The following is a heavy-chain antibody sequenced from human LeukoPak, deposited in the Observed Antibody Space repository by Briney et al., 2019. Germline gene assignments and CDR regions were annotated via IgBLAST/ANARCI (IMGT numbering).Heavy chain of an antibody. Sequence: GASVKVSCKASGYTFTDYYIHWVRQAPGQGLEWMGWTNPTSGGTDYAQKFQGRVTMTRDTSITTAYMELSSPRSDDTAMYYCARDLSYYGSGSYYFGSWGQGTLVTVSS. V-gene: IGHV1-2*02. CDR2: TNPTSGGT. D-gene: IGHD3-10*01. J-gene: IGHJ4*02. CDR1: GYTFTDYY. CDR3: ARDLSYYGSGSYYFGS.